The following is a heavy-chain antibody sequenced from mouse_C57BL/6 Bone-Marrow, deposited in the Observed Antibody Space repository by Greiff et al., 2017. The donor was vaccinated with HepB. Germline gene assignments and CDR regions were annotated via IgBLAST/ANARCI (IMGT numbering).Heavy chain of an antibody. J-gene: IGHJ3*01. V-gene: IGHV1-64*01. CDR2: IHPNSGST. CDR3: ARERERRKGFAY. CDR1: GYTFTSYW. Sequence: VQLQQSGAELVKPGASVKLSCKASGYTFTSYWMHWVKQRPGQGLEWIGMIHPNSGSTNYNEKFKSKATLTVDKSSSTAYMQLSSLTSEDSAVYYCARERERRKGFAYWGQGTLVTVSA. D-gene: IGHD1-2*01.